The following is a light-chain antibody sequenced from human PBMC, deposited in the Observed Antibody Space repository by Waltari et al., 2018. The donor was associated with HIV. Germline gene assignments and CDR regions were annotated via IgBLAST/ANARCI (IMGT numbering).Light chain of an antibody. J-gene: IGKJ1*01. Sequence: EVVMTQSPATLSVSPGERAAVACRASQSVSRNLAWYQQKPGQPPRLLIYAASTRASGVPVRISGTGSGTEFTLTISSLQSEDFAVYYCQQYDDWPRTFGQGTRVEIK. CDR2: AAS. CDR1: QSVSRN. CDR3: QQYDDWPRT. V-gene: IGKV3-15*01.